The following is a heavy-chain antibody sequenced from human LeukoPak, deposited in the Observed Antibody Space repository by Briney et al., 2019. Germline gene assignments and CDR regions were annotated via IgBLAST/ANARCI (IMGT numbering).Heavy chain of an antibody. J-gene: IGHJ5*02. CDR2: LYTDGST. V-gene: IGHV4-61*02. D-gene: IGHD3-22*01. CDR3: ARDYYDSSASINWFDL. CDR1: GGSITSGIYY. Sequence: SETLSLTCTVSGGSITSGIYYWGWIRQPAGKGLEWIGRLYTDGSTRYNPALKSRVTISVDKSKNQFSLKLSSVTAADTAVYYCARDYYDSSASINWFDLWGQGTLVTVSS.